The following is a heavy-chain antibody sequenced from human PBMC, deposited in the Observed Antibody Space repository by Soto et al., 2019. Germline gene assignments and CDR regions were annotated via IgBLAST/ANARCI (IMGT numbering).Heavy chain of an antibody. CDR3: GSLFEF. CDR1: GFTFRYYW. CDR2: INNDGSDT. Sequence: EVHLVESGGGLVQPGGSLRLSCAASGFTFRYYWLHWVRQVPGRGPVWVSGINNDGSDTFYAEFVEGRFTISRDNAKNPVYLQLDSLRAEDTAVYYCGSLFEFWGQGTLVTVPS. J-gene: IGHJ4*02. V-gene: IGHV3-74*01.